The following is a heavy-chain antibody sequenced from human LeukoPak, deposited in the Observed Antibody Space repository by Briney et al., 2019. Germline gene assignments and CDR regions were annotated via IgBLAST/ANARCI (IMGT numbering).Heavy chain of an antibody. V-gene: IGHV1-8*01. CDR2: MNPESGNT. J-gene: IGHJ4*02. D-gene: IGHD2-2*01. Sequence: ASVKVSCKASGYTFSNFVINWVRQATGQGPEWMGWMNPESGNTGYAQKFQGRVTMTRDSSKSTAYMELISLRFEDTAIYYCTRAIRHQLLSDYWGQGTLVTVSS. CDR3: TRAIRHQLLSDY. CDR1: GYTFSNFV.